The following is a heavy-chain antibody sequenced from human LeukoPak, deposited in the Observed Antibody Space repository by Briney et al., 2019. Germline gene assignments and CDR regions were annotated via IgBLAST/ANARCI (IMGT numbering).Heavy chain of an antibody. J-gene: IGHJ5*02. CDR2: IRPSGDNT. Sequence: GGALRLSCAASGFTFSSYDMTWVRQAPGRGLEWVSSIRPSGDNTYYGDSVKGRFTISRDNSKNTVYLQMNNMRVDDTAVCYCARVAGWHWFDPWGQGTLVTVSS. D-gene: IGHD6-19*01. V-gene: IGHV3-23*01. CDR1: GFTFSSYD. CDR3: ARVAGWHWFDP.